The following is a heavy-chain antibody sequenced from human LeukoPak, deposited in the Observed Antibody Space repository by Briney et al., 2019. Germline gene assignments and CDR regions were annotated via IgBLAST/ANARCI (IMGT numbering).Heavy chain of an antibody. D-gene: IGHD2-2*01. V-gene: IGHV1-18*01. CDR1: GYTFTSYG. J-gene: IGHJ3*02. Sequence: ASVKVSCKASGYTFTSYGISWVRQAPGQGLEWMGWISAYNGNTNYAQKFQGRVTMTRDTSISTAYMELSRLRSDDTAVYYCARLGSTQGGAFDIWGQGTMVTVSS. CDR3: ARLGSTQGGAFDI. CDR2: ISAYNGNT.